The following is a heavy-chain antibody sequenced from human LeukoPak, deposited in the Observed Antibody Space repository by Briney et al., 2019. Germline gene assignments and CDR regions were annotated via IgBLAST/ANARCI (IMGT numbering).Heavy chain of an antibody. CDR3: VRGERGYRYGFESIQK. V-gene: IGHV1-8*03. CDR2: MNPNSGNT. CDR1: GYTFTSYD. Sequence: ASVKVSCKASGYTFTSYDINWVGQATGQGREWRGWMNPNSGNTGYAQKFQARVTFTRITSISTAYMGLRSLRSEDTAVYYCVRGERGYRYGFESIQKWGQGTLVTVSS. J-gene: IGHJ1*01. D-gene: IGHD5-18*01.